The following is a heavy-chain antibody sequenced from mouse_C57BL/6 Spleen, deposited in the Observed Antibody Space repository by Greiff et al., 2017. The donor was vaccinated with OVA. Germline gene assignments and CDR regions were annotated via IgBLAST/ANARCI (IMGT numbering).Heavy chain of an antibody. CDR3: ARLGGYLYYYAMDY. J-gene: IGHJ4*01. CDR1: GFTFSSYT. CDR2: ISGGGGNT. D-gene: IGHD2-3*01. Sequence: EVQGVESGGGLVKPGGSLKLSCAASGFTFSSYTMSWVRQTPEKRLEWVATISGGGGNTYYPDSVKGRFTISRDNAKNTLYLQMSSLRSEDTALYYCARLGGYLYYYAMDYWGQGTSVTVSS. V-gene: IGHV5-9*01.